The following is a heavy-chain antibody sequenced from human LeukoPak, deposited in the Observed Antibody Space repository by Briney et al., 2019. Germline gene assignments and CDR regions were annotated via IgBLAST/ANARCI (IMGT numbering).Heavy chain of an antibody. CDR2: IYYSGST. J-gene: IGHJ4*02. CDR3: ARGPELGSLDH. D-gene: IGHD3-10*01. CDR1: GGSINNYY. V-gene: IGHV4-59*01. Sequence: SETLSLTCTVSGGSINNYYWSWIRQPPGKGLEWIGYIYYSGSTNYKPSLKSRVTISIDRSKNQFSLELSSVTAADTAVYYCARGPELGSLDHWGQGTLVTVSS.